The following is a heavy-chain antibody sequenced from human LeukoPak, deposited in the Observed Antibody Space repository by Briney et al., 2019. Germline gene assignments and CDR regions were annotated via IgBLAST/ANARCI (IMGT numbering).Heavy chain of an antibody. Sequence: VASVKVSCKTSGYTFTYYIYWVRQAPGQGLEWMGWISPNSGDTKYAQKFQGRVTLTTDTSISTAYMELSRLRSDDTAVYYCGSYDSGYNWNRHWGQGTLVTVSS. CDR1: GYTFTYY. CDR3: GSYDSGYNWNRH. D-gene: IGHD1-20*01. V-gene: IGHV1-2*02. CDR2: ISPNSGDT. J-gene: IGHJ4*02.